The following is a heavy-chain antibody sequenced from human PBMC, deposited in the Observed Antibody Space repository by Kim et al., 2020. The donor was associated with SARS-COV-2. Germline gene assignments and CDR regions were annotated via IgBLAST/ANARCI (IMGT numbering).Heavy chain of an antibody. Sequence: SVKVSCKASGGTFSSYAISWVRQAPGQGLEWMGGIIPIFGTANYAQKFQGRVTITADESTSTAYMELSSLRSEDTAVYYCARFLYGSGSYYNVREIGGYYYYGMDVWGQGTTVTVSS. V-gene: IGHV1-69*13. CDR2: IIPIFGTA. CDR1: GGTFSSYA. CDR3: ARFLYGSGSYYNVREIGGYYYYGMDV. D-gene: IGHD3-10*01. J-gene: IGHJ6*02.